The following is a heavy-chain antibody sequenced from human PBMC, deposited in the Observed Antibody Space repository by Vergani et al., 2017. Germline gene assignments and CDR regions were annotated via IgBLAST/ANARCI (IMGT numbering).Heavy chain of an antibody. CDR3: AKDRESSYYYGMDV. V-gene: IGHV3-21*04. CDR2: ISSSSSYI. Sequence: EVQLVESGGGLVKPGGSLRLSCAASGFTFSSYSMNWVRQAPGKGLEWVSSISSSSSYIYYADSVKGRFTISRDNAKNSLYLQMNSLRAEDTALYYCAKDRESSYYYGMDVWGQGTTVTVSS. J-gene: IGHJ6*02. D-gene: IGHD5-24*01. CDR1: GFTFSSYS.